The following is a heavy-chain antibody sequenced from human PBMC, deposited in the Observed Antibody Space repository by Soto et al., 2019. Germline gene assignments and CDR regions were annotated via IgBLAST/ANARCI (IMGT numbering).Heavy chain of an antibody. CDR1: GGSITNYY. CDR3: ASHGFGSLHGLVDV. Sequence: QVQLQESGPGLVKPSETLSVTCTVSGGSITNYYCSWFRQPPGKGLEWIGYIQYSGYSAYNLSLKRRVTMSMDTSKTQFSLLLESVTATDTAVYYCASHGFGSLHGLVDVWGQGTTVIVSS. D-gene: IGHD3-10*01. CDR2: IQYSGYS. J-gene: IGHJ6*02. V-gene: IGHV4-59*08.